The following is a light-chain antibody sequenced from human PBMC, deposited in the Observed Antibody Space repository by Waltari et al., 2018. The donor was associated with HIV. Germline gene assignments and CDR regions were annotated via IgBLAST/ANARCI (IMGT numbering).Light chain of an antibody. V-gene: IGLV3-25*03. CDR3: QSAGSIGTSVV. CDR2: QDK. CDR1: ELASQY. J-gene: IGLJ2*01. Sequence: SYELTQAPAVSVSPGQTARIACRGDELASQYVHWYQMKAGQAPVLLVYQDKERALGITERISGSKSGTTGTLTITAVQAEDEADYYCQSAGSIGTSVVFGGGTKLTVL.